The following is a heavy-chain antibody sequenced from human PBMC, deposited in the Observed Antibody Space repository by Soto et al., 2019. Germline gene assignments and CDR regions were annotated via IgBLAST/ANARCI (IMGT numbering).Heavy chain of an antibody. J-gene: IGHJ6*02. Sequence: SELSMHWVRQAPGKGLEWMGGFDPEDGETIYAQKFQGRVTMTADESTSTAYMELSSLRSEDTAVYYCARLSSWYGDYYYYGMDVWGQGTTVTVSS. CDR1: SELS. V-gene: IGHV1-24*01. D-gene: IGHD6-13*01. CDR2: FDPEDGET. CDR3: ARLSSWYGDYYYYGMDV.